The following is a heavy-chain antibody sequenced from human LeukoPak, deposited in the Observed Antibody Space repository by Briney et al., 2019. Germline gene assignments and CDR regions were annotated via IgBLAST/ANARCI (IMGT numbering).Heavy chain of an antibody. CDR3: AKDRGPFAVVPEY. D-gene: IGHD3-10*01. V-gene: IGHV3-23*01. CDR1: GFTFSSYG. CDR2: ISDSGGST. J-gene: IGHJ4*02. Sequence: GGSLRLSCAASGFTFSSYGMSWVRQAPGKGLEWVSAISDSGGSTYYADSVKGRFTISRDNSKNTLYLQVNSLRAEDTALYYCAKDRGPFAVVPEYWGQGTLVTVSS.